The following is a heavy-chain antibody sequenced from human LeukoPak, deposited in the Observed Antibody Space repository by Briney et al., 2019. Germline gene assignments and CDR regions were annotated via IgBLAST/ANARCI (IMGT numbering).Heavy chain of an antibody. J-gene: IGHJ4*02. V-gene: IGHV3-33*01. CDR1: GFTFSSYG. CDR3: ARGYCSSTSCYAVDY. D-gene: IGHD2-2*01. CDR2: IWYDGSNK. Sequence: GRSLRLSCAASGFTFSSYGMHWVRRAPGKGLEWVAVIWYDGSNKYYADSVKGRFTISRDNSKNTLYLQMNSLRAEDTAVYYCARGYCSSTSCYAVDYWGQGTLVTVSS.